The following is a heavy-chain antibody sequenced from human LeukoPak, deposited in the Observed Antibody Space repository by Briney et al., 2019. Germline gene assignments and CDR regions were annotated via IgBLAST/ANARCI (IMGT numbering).Heavy chain of an antibody. CDR2: ISSSSSYT. CDR3: ARFAGSGSYVDY. CDR1: GFTFSDYY. D-gene: IGHD3-10*01. V-gene: IGHV3-11*03. J-gene: IGHJ4*02. Sequence: GGSLRLSCAASGFTFSDYYMSWIRQAPGKGLEWVSYISSSSSYTNYADSVKGRFTISRDNAKNSLYLQMNSQRAEDTAVYYCARFAGSGSYVDYWGQGTLVTVSS.